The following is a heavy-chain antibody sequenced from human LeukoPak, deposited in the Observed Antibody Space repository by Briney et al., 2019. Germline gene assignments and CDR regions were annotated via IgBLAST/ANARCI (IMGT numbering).Heavy chain of an antibody. D-gene: IGHD1-14*01. V-gene: IGHV4-59*08. CDR1: GGSISSYY. J-gene: IGHJ4*02. Sequence: SETLSLTCTVSGGSISSYYWSWIRQPPGKGLEWIGYIYYSGSTNYNPSLKSRVTISVDTSKNQFSLKLSSVTAADMAVYYCARLSGTHYEAIDYWGQGTLVTVSS. CDR2: IYYSGST. CDR3: ARLSGTHYEAIDY.